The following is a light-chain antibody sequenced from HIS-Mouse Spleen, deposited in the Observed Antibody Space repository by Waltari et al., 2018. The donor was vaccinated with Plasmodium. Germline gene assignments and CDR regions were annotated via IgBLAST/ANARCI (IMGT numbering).Light chain of an antibody. J-gene: IGKJ2*01. CDR3: QQYNSYSYT. CDR2: KAS. V-gene: IGKV1-5*03. CDR1: QSISSC. Sequence: DIQMTPSPSTLSASVGARVPITCRASQSISSCLAWYQQKPGKAPKLLIYKASSLESGVPSRFSGSGSGTEFTLTISSLQPDDFATYYCQQYNSYSYTFGQGTKLEIK.